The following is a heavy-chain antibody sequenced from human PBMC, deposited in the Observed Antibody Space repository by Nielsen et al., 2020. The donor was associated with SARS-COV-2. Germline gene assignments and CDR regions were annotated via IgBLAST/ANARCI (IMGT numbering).Heavy chain of an antibody. J-gene: IGHJ4*02. V-gene: IGHV1-69*05. CDR2: IIPIFGTA. CDR1: GGTFSSYA. D-gene: IGHD6-13*01. Sequence: SVKVSCKASGGTFSSYAISWVRQAPGQGLEWMGGIIPIFGTANYAQKFQGRVTITRDTSASTAYMELSSLRSEDTAVYYCARDGYSSSWYEYYFDYWGQGTLVTVSS. CDR3: ARDGYSSSWYEYYFDY.